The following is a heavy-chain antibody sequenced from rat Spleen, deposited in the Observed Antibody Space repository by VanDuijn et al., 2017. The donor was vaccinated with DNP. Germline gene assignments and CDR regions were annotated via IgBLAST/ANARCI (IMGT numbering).Heavy chain of an antibody. D-gene: IGHD1-6*01. CDR3: TTGMYTTDLGYFDY. Sequence: EVHLVESGGGLVQPGRSMKLSCAASGFSFRNYDMAWVSQAPKKGLEWVATIIYDGTRTYYRDSVKGRFTISRDNAKSTLYLQLDSLRSEDTATYYCTTGMYTTDLGYFDYWGQGVMVRVSS. CDR2: IIYDGTRT. V-gene: IGHV5S10*01. CDR1: GFSFRNYD. J-gene: IGHJ2*01.